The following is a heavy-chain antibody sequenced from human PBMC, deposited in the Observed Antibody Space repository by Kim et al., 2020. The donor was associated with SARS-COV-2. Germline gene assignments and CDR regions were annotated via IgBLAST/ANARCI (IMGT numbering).Heavy chain of an antibody. D-gene: IGHD6-13*01. J-gene: IGHJ4*02. Sequence: DDTTASADSGKGRFTISGDNSKNTLYLQMSSLRAEDTAIYYCANPRQPDYWGQGTLVTVSS. CDR2: DDTT. CDR3: ANPRQPDY. V-gene: IGHV3-23*01.